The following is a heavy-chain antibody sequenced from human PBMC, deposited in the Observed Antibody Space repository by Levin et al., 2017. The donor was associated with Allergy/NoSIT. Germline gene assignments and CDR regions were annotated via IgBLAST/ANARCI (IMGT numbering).Heavy chain of an antibody. J-gene: IGHJ3*02. Sequence: PGESLKISCKGSGYSFTSYWISWVRQMPGKGLEWMGRIDPSDSYTNYSPSFQGHVTISADKSISTAYLQWSSLKASDTAMYYCARQGGTYYYDSSGYPSADHWAFDSWGQGTMVTVSS. CDR1: GYSFTSYW. V-gene: IGHV5-10-1*01. CDR2: IDPSDSYT. D-gene: IGHD3-22*01. CDR3: ARQGGTYYYDSSGYPSADHWAFDS.